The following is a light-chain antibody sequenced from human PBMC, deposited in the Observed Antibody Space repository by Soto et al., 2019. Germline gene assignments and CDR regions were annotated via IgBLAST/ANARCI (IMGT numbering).Light chain of an antibody. CDR1: SSDVGGYNY. Sequence: QSVLTQSPSASGSPGQSVTISCIGTSSDVGGYNYVSWYQHHPGKAPKLIIYEVTKRPLGVPDRFSGSRSGTTASLTVSGLQAEDEADYYCGSYAGGNTFVFGTGTKLTVL. V-gene: IGLV2-8*01. CDR2: EVT. J-gene: IGLJ1*01. CDR3: GSYAGGNTFV.